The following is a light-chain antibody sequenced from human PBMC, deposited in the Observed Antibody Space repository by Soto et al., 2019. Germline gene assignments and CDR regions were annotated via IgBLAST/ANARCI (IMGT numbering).Light chain of an antibody. J-gene: IGKJ5*01. V-gene: IGKV2D-29*01. CDR3: MQSTQLPPT. CDR2: EVS. Sequence: DVVMTQTPLSLSVSPGQPASISCKSSQSLLHSDGKTYLYWYLQRPGQPPQLLIYEVSTRVSGVPDRFSGSGSGTDFTLEISRVETDDVGIYYCMQSTQLPPTFGQGTRLEI. CDR1: QSLLHSDGKTY.